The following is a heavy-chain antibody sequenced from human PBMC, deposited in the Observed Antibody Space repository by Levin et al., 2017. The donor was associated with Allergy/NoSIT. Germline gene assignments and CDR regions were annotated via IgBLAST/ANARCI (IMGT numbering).Heavy chain of an antibody. V-gene: IGHV1-2*02. J-gene: IGHJ5*02. CDR1: GYTFTGYY. CDR3: ARDPGRITMIVNWFDP. Sequence: ASVKVSCKASGYTFTGYYMHWVRQAPGQGLEWMGWINPNSGGTNYAQKFQGRVTMTRDTSISTAYMELSRLRSDDTAVYYCARDPGRITMIVNWFDPWGQGTLVTVSS. CDR2: INPNSGGT. D-gene: IGHD3-22*01.